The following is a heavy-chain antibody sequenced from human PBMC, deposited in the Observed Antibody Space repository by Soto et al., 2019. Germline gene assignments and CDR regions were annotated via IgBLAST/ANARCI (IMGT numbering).Heavy chain of an antibody. CDR2: IIPIFGTA. CDR3: ARDGDDSSGSPGVFYYGMDV. D-gene: IGHD3-22*01. CDR1: GGTFSSYA. Sequence: QVQLVQSGAEVKKPGSSVKVSCKASGGTFSSYAISWVRQAPGQGLEWMGGIIPIFGTANYAQKFQGRVTITADKSTSTAYMELSSLRSEDTAVYYCARDGDDSSGSPGVFYYGMDVWGQGTTVTVSS. J-gene: IGHJ6*02. V-gene: IGHV1-69*06.